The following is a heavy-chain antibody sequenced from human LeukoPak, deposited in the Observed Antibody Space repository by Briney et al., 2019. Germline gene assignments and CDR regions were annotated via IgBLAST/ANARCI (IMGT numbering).Heavy chain of an antibody. CDR1: GFTFSNYG. V-gene: IGHV3-23*01. Sequence: GGSLRLSCAASGFTFSNYGMSWVRQAPGEGLEWVSDIGGSGSSTYYADSVKGRFTISRDNSKNTLYLQMNSLRAEDTAVYYCAKGAYYEPYYYYYYMDVWGKGTTVTVSS. J-gene: IGHJ6*03. D-gene: IGHD3-22*01. CDR2: IGGSGSST. CDR3: AKGAYYEPYYYYYYMDV.